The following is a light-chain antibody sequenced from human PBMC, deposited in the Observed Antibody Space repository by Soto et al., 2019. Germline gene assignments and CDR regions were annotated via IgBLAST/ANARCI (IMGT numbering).Light chain of an antibody. Sequence: EIVLTQSPATLSLSPGERATLSCRASQSLSSFLAWYQQKPGQAPRLLIYDASNRAAGIPARFSGSGSGTDFTLTINSLEPEDFAVYYCQQRSNWPPALTFGGRTKVEIK. J-gene: IGKJ4*01. V-gene: IGKV3-11*01. CDR3: QQRSNWPPALT. CDR2: DAS. CDR1: QSLSSF.